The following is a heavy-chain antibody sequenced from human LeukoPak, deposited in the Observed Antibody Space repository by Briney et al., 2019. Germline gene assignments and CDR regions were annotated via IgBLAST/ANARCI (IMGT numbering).Heavy chain of an antibody. J-gene: IGHJ4*02. Sequence: GGSLRLSCAASGFTFSNYGMHWVRQAPGKGLEWVAIISYDGSNKYYADSVKGRFTISRDNSKNTLYLQMNGLRAEDTAVYYCAKSCLDTYYDTLTGSDYWGQGTLVTVSS. CDR3: AKSCLDTYYDTLTGSDY. CDR2: ISYDGSNK. CDR1: GFTFSNYG. V-gene: IGHV3-30*18. D-gene: IGHD3-9*01.